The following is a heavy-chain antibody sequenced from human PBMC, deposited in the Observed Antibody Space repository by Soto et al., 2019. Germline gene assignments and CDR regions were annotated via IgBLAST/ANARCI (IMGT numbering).Heavy chain of an antibody. CDR1: GGTFSSYA. Sequence: GASVKVSCKASGGTFSSYAISWVRQAPGQGLEWMGIVYVTGTGTRSAQKFQGRLTMTRDRSTSTVYMELSSLRSEDTAVYYCARPEGYGSGSYYFDSWGQGTLVTVSS. CDR3: ARPEGYGSGSYYFDS. D-gene: IGHD3-10*01. J-gene: IGHJ4*02. CDR2: VYVTGTGT. V-gene: IGHV1-46*01.